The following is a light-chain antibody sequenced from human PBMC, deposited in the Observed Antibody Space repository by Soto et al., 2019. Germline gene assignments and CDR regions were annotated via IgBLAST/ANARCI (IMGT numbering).Light chain of an antibody. CDR1: SSNIGAGYD. J-gene: IGLJ2*01. Sequence: QSVLTQPPSVSGAPGQRVTISCTGSSSNIGAGYDVHWYQHLPGTVPRLVIYDNNIRPSGVPDRFSGSKSDTSASLAITGLQAEDEADYCCQSYDSSVTAVLFGGGTKLTVL. CDR3: QSYDSSVTAVL. CDR2: DNN. V-gene: IGLV1-40*01.